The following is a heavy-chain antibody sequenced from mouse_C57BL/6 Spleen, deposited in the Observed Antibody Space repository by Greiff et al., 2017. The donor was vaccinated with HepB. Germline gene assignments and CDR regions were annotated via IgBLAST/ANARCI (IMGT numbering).Heavy chain of an antibody. V-gene: IGHV7-3*01. CDR2: IRNKANGYTT. CDR1: GFTFTDYY. D-gene: IGHD1-1*01. J-gene: IGHJ1*03. CDR3: ARSHYGSSPSYFDV. Sequence: EVKLMESGGGLVQPGGSLSLSCAASGFTFTDYYMSWVRQPPGKALEWLGFIRNKANGYTTEYSASVKGRFTISRDNSQSILYLQMNALRAEDSATYYCARSHYGSSPSYFDVWGTGTTVTVSS.